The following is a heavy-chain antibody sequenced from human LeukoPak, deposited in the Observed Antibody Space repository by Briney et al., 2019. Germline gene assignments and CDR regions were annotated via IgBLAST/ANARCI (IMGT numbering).Heavy chain of an antibody. D-gene: IGHD2-2*01. Sequence: SVKVSCKASGGTFSSYAISWVRQAPGQGLEWMGGIIPIFGTANYAQNFQGRVTITADESTSTAYMELSSLRSEDTAVYYCAREGVVVVPAARHNWFDPWGQGTLVTVSS. CDR1: GGTFSSYA. CDR3: AREGVVVVPAARHNWFDP. J-gene: IGHJ5*02. CDR2: IIPIFGTA. V-gene: IGHV1-69*13.